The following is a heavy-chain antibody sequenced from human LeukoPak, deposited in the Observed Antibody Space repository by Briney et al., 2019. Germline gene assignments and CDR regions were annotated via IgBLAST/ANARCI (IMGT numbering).Heavy chain of an antibody. CDR2: ISGSGGST. CDR1: GFTFSSYA. D-gene: IGHD3-9*01. V-gene: IGHV3-23*01. Sequence: GGSLRLSCAASGFTFSSYAMSWVRQAPGKGLEWVSAISGSGGSTYYADSVKGRFTISRDNSKNTLYLQMNSLRAEDTAVYYCAKEGNVLRYFDWSLQNDAFDIWGQGTMVTVSS. CDR3: AKEGNVLRYFDWSLQNDAFDI. J-gene: IGHJ3*02.